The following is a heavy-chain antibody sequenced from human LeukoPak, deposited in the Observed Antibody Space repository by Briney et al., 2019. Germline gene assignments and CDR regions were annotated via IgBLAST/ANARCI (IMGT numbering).Heavy chain of an antibody. V-gene: IGHV3-48*01. CDR1: GFTFSSYS. CDR2: ISSSSTI. Sequence: GESLRLSCAASGFTFSSYSMNWVRQAPGKGLEWVSYISSSSTIYYADSVKGRFTISRDNAKNSLYLQMNSLRAEDTAVYYCARDPNCGGDCPTHGPAGAFDIWGQGTMVTVSS. CDR3: ARDPNCGGDCPTHGPAGAFDI. D-gene: IGHD2-21*02. J-gene: IGHJ3*02.